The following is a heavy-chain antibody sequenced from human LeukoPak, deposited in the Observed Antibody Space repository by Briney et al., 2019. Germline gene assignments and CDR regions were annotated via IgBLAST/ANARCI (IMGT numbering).Heavy chain of an antibody. CDR2: INPSGGST. V-gene: IGHV1-46*01. D-gene: IGHD3-10*01. CDR1: GYTFTSYY. CDR3: AREPMVRGVIISQIPFDY. Sequence: ASVKVSCKASGYTFTSYYMHWVRQAPGQGLEWMGIINPSGGSTSYAQKFQGRVTMTRDTSTSTVYMELSSLRSEDTAVYYCAREPMVRGVIISQIPFDYWGQGTLVTVSS. J-gene: IGHJ4*02.